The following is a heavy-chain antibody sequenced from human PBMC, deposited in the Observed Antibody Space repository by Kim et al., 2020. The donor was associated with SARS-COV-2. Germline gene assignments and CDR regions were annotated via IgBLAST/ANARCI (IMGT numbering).Heavy chain of an antibody. J-gene: IGHJ4*02. D-gene: IGHD3-16*02. CDR1: GGTFSSFG. CDR3: ARLRLGELSSPSEY. Sequence: SVKVSCKASGGTFSSFGVTWVRQAPGQGLEWMGGLIPVFRSPNYAQQFQGRVTITADESTNTAYMELKSLRSDDTAVYYCARLRLGELSSPSEYWGQGTPVTVSS. V-gene: IGHV1-69*13. CDR2: LIPVFRSP.